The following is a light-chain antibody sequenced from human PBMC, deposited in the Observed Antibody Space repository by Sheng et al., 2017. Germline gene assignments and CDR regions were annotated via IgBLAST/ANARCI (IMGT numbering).Light chain of an antibody. Sequence: DIQMTQSPSTLSVSVGDRVTITCRASQNINTWLAWYQQKPGKAPKLLIYKASTLESGVPSRFSGSGSATEFTLTISSLQPDDFATYYCQQYNSYSTAFGQGT. CDR2: KAS. V-gene: IGKV1-5*03. CDR1: QNINTW. CDR3: QQYNSYSTA. J-gene: IGKJ1*01.